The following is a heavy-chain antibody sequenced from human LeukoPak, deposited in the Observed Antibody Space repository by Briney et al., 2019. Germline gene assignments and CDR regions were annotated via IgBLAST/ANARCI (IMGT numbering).Heavy chain of an antibody. CDR1: GGSISSXX. D-gene: IGHD6-19*01. J-gene: IGHJ4*02. CDR3: ARRSSGWNKYYFDY. CDR2: IYYSGST. Sequence: SETLSLTCTVSGGSISSXXXXXIRQPPGKGXEXXXYIYYSGSTNYNPSLKSRVTISVDTSKNEFSLKLSSVTAADTAVYYCARRSSGWNKYYFDYWGQGTLVTVSS. V-gene: IGHV4-59*08.